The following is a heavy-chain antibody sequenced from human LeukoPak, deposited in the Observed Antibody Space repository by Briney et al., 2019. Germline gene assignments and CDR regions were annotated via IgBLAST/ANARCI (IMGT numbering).Heavy chain of an antibody. J-gene: IGHJ5*02. V-gene: IGHV4-34*01. CDR1: GGSFSGYY. Sequence: PSETLSLTCAVYGGSFSGYYWSWIRQPPGKGLEWIGEINHSGSTNCNPSLKSRVTISVDTSKNQFSLKLSSVTAADTAVYYCARGRRLALVVWFDPWGQGTLVTVSS. CDR3: ARGRRLALVVWFDP. CDR2: INHSGST.